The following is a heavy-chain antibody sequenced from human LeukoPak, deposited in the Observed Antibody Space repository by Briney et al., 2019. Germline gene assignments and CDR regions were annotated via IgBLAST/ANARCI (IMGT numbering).Heavy chain of an antibody. CDR2: INADKGNT. V-gene: IGHV1-18*01. D-gene: IGHD3-22*01. Sequence: ASVKVSCKASGYMFTSYGIGWVRQAPGQGLEWMGWINADKGNTNYTQKFQGRVTMTTDTSASTAYMELRGLRSDDTAVYYCARGGGYDNSGYYTYWFFDLWGRGTLVTVSS. J-gene: IGHJ2*01. CDR3: ARGGGYDNSGYYTYWFFDL. CDR1: GYMFTSYG.